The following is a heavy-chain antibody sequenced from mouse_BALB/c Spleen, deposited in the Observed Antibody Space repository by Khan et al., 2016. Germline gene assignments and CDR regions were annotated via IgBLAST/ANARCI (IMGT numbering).Heavy chain of an antibody. V-gene: IGHV1S81*02. CDR3: ASSLYDYDGAY. Sequence: QVQLQQPGAELVKPGASVKLSCKASGYTFTSYWMHWVKQRPGQGLEWIGEINPSNGRTNYNEKFKSKATLTVDKSSSTAYMQLSSLTSEDSAVYYCASSLYDYDGAYWGQGTLVTVSA. D-gene: IGHD2-4*01. J-gene: IGHJ3*01. CDR2: INPSNGRT. CDR1: GYTFTSYW.